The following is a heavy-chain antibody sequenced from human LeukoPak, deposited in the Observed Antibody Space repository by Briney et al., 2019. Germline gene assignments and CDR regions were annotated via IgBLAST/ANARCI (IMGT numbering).Heavy chain of an antibody. CDR1: GFTFSSYG. Sequence: GGSLRLSCAASGFTFSSYGMSWVRQAPGKGLEWISAIFVSGDSTYYADSVKGRFTISRDNAKNSLYLQMNSLRAEDTAVYYCASMAYRRYYYDSSGYSFDYWGQGTLVTVSS. J-gene: IGHJ4*02. D-gene: IGHD3-22*01. V-gene: IGHV3-23*01. CDR2: IFVSGDST. CDR3: ASMAYRRYYYDSSGYSFDY.